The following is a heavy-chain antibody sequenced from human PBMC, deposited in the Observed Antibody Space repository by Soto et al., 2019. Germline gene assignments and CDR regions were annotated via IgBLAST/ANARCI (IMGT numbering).Heavy chain of an antibody. CDR3: ARRSSSSLGSLFDP. D-gene: IGHD6-6*01. CDR1: GGSIISSTYY. J-gene: IGHJ5*02. Sequence: PSETLSLTCTVSGGSIISSTYYWDCIRQAPGKGLEWIGAMYYTGNKNYNPSLESRVTMSVDTSKNQFSLKLSSVTPTDTAVYYCARRSSSSLGSLFDPWGRGILVTVSS. V-gene: IGHV4-39*01. CDR2: MYYTGNK.